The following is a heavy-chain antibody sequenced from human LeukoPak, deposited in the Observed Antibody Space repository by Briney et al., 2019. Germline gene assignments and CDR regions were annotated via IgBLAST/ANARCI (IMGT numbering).Heavy chain of an antibody. CDR3: AKGLRYFDWLLH. J-gene: IGHJ4*02. D-gene: IGHD3-9*01. Sequence: GGSLRLSCAASGFTFSSYGMHWVRQAPGKGLEWVAFIRYDGSNKYYADSVKGRFTTSRDNSKNTLYLQMNSLRAEDTAVYYCAKGLRYFDWLLHWGQGTLVTVSS. V-gene: IGHV3-30*02. CDR1: GFTFSSYG. CDR2: IRYDGSNK.